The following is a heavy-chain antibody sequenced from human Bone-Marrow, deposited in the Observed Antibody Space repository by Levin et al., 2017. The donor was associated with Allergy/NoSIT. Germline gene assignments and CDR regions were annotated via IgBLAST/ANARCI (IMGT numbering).Heavy chain of an antibody. Sequence: PSETLSLTCTVSGGSISSNYWSWIRQPPGKRPEWIGYIYFSGSATYNPSLTSRVTISIDTSKNQFSLKLISVTAADTAVYYCARRGAAAAGTSGWFDPWSQGTLVTVSS. CDR1: GGSISSNY. CDR3: ARRGAAAAGTSGWFDP. D-gene: IGHD6-13*01. CDR2: IYFSGSA. V-gene: IGHV4-59*08. J-gene: IGHJ5*02.